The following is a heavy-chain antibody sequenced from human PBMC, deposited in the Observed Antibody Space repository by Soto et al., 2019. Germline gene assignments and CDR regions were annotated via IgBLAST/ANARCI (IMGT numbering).Heavy chain of an antibody. CDR3: AREGSAMVRGVITRYYFDY. Sequence: QVQLVQSGAEVKKPGSSVKVSCKASGGTFSSYAISWVRQAPGQGLEWMGGSIPIFGTANYAQKFQGRVTISADESTSTAYMELSSLRSEDTAVYYCAREGSAMVRGVITRYYFDYWGQGTLVTVSS. CDR1: GGTFSSYA. CDR2: SIPIFGTA. V-gene: IGHV1-69*01. J-gene: IGHJ4*02. D-gene: IGHD3-10*01.